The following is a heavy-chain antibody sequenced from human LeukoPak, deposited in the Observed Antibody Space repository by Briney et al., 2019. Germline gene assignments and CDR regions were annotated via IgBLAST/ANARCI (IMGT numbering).Heavy chain of an antibody. CDR2: INSDGSTT. D-gene: IGHD3-22*01. J-gene: IGHJ3*02. V-gene: IGHV3-74*01. Sequence: PGGSLRLSCVASGFTLSNYWMHWVRQAPGKGLGWVSRINSDGSTTNYADSVKGRFTISRDNAKNTLYLEMNSLRVEDAALYYCARVGYYSDNYCDALDIWGRGTMVTVSS. CDR3: ARVGYYSDNYCDALDI. CDR1: GFTLSNYW.